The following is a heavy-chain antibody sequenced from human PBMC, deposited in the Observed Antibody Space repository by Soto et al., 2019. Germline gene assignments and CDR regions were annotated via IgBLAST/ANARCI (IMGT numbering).Heavy chain of an antibody. CDR1: GGSFSGYY. Sequence: SETLSLTCAVYGGSFSGYYWSLIRQHPGKGLEWIGYIYYSGSTNYNPSLKSRVTISVDTSKNQFSLKLSSVTAADTAVYYCARSDGRYWGQGTLVTVSS. CDR2: IYYSGST. CDR3: ARSDGRY. V-gene: IGHV4-34*01. J-gene: IGHJ4*02.